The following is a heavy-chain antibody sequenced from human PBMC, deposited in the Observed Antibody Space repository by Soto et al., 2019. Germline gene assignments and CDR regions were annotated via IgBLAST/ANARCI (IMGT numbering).Heavy chain of an antibody. CDR1: GGSISSYY. J-gene: IGHJ4*02. Sequence: PSETLSLTCTVSGGSISSYYWSWIRQPPGKGLEWIGYIYHSGSTNYNPSLKSRVTISVDTSKNQFSLKLSSVTAADTAVYYCARYFRGVISPFDYWGQGTLVTAPQ. V-gene: IGHV4-59*08. CDR2: IYHSGST. D-gene: IGHD3-10*01. CDR3: ARYFRGVISPFDY.